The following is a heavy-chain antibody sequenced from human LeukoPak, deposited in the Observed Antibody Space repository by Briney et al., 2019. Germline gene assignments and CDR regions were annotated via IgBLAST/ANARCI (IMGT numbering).Heavy chain of an antibody. CDR3: ARYRRDNTYFLDD. V-gene: IGHV4-59*11. Sequence: PGTLSLTCTVSGGTLDSHCRSWVRQPPGKGLEWIGYVYSSGSTNYSPSIKSRVTMSVDTSMNQFSLMLSYVTAADTAIYYCARYRRDNTYFLDDWGQGTLVTVFS. CDR2: VYSSGST. CDR1: GGTLDSHC. J-gene: IGHJ4*02. D-gene: IGHD2-2*02.